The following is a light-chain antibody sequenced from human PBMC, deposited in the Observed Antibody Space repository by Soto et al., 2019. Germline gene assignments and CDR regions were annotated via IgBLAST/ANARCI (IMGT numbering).Light chain of an antibody. CDR1: QGVNSY. CDR3: QQLYTYPLT. J-gene: IGKJ4*01. V-gene: IGKV1-9*01. CDR2: TAS. Sequence: DIQLTQSPSFLSASVGDRVTVTCRASQGVNSYLAWYQQKPGKAPQLLIYTASTLQSGVPSRFSGSGSGTEFTLTITRLQPEDFAAYYCQQLYTYPLTFGGGTKVEIK.